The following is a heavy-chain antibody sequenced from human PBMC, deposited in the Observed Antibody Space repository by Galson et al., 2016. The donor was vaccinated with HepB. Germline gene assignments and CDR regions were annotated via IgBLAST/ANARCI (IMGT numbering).Heavy chain of an antibody. Sequence: SETLSLTCTVSGGSISNYYWSRIRQPPGKGLEWIGYIYSSGSTNSNPSLKSRVIISVDTSKNQFYLKLNSMTAADTAVYYCARGSGTFGHDYWGQGTLVTVSS. CDR1: GGSISNYY. D-gene: IGHD3-10*01. J-gene: IGHJ4*02. CDR2: IYSSGST. CDR3: ARGSGTFGHDY. V-gene: IGHV4-59*01.